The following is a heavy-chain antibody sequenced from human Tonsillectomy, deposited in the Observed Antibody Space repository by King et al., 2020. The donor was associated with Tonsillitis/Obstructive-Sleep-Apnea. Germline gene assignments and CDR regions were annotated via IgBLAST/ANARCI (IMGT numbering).Heavy chain of an antibody. CDR1: GYTLTELS. V-gene: IGHV1-24*01. CDR3: ATAWIAARLRGEVSWDY. J-gene: IGHJ4*02. Sequence: VQLVESGAEVKKPGASVKVSCKVSGYTLTELSMHCVRQATGKGLEWMGGFDPEDGETIYAQKFQGRVTMTEDTSTDTAYMELSSLRSEDTAVYYCATAWIAARLRGEVSWDYWGQGTLVTVSS. CDR2: FDPEDGET. D-gene: IGHD6-6*01.